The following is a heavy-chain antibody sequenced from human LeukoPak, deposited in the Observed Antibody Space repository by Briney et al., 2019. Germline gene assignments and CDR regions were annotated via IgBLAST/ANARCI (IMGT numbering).Heavy chain of an antibody. Sequence: SETLSLTCAVSGGSISSGGYSWSWIRQPPGKGLEWIGYIYHSGSTYYNPSLKSRVTISVDRSKNQFSLKLSSATAADTAVYYCARGDHYGSGSYYKGGFDYWGQGTLVTVSS. CDR2: IYHSGST. V-gene: IGHV4-30-2*01. D-gene: IGHD3-10*01. CDR1: GGSISSGGYS. CDR3: ARGDHYGSGSYYKGGFDY. J-gene: IGHJ4*02.